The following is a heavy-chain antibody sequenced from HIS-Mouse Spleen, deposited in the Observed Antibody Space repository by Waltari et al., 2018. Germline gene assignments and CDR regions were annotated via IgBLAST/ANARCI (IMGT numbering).Heavy chain of an antibody. D-gene: IGHD4-17*01. CDR3: ARGRSPATVTIGYYFDY. J-gene: IGHJ4*02. V-gene: IGHV4-34*01. Sequence: QVQLQQWGAGLLKPSETLSLTCAVYGGSFSGYYWIGEINHSGSTNYNPSLKSRVTISVDTSKNQFSLKLSSVTAADTAVYYCARGRSPATVTIGYYFDYWGQGTLVTVSS. CDR1: GGSFSGYY. CDR2: INHSGST.